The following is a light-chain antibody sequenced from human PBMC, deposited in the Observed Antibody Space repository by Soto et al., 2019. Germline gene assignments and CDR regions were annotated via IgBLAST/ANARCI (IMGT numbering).Light chain of an antibody. J-gene: IGKJ1*01. CDR1: QSVSGY. Sequence: EVVLTQSPVTLSLSPGERATLSCRASQSVSGYLAWYQQKPGQAPRLLLYDASSMANGIPARFTGSGSGTDFSLTISSLEPEDFAVYYGQQRGTWPTFGQGTRVEI. CDR2: DAS. V-gene: IGKV3-11*01. CDR3: QQRGTWPT.